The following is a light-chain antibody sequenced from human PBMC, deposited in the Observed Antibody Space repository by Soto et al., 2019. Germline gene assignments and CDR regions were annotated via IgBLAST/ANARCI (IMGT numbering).Light chain of an antibody. J-gene: IGKJ5*01. Sequence: IVLTQSTTPLSLSPGERATLSCKASQSVSSYLAWYQKKNGQAPRLPIYGTSNRATGIPDRFSGSGSGTDCSLTISSLEPEDFAVYYCLHYGGSPLTFRQGTRLENK. CDR1: QSVSSY. V-gene: IGKV3-20*01. CDR2: GTS. CDR3: LHYGGSPLT.